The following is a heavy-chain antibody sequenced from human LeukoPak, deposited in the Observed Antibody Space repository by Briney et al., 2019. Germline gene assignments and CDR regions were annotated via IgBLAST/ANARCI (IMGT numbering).Heavy chain of an antibody. CDR2: TWYDGSNK. J-gene: IGHJ4*02. D-gene: IGHD6-19*01. V-gene: IGHV3-33*06. Sequence: GGSLRLSCAASGFTFSSYGMHWVRQAPGKGLEWVAVTWYDGSNKYYADSVKGRFTISRDNSKNTLYLQMNSLRAEDTAVYYCAKDTRGIAVAGNFDYWGQGTLVTVSS. CDR3: AKDTRGIAVAGNFDY. CDR1: GFTFSSYG.